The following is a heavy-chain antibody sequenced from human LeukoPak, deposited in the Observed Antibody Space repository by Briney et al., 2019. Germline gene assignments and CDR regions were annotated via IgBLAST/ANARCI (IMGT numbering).Heavy chain of an antibody. V-gene: IGHV3-7*01. CDR2: IKQDGSEK. Sequence: GGSLRLSCAASGFTFSSYSMSWVRQAPGKGLEWVANIKQDGSEKYYVDSVKGRLTISRDNAKNSLYLQMNSLRAEDTAVYYCAREDWQLFDYWGQGTLVTVSS. CDR3: AREDWQLFDY. D-gene: IGHD3/OR15-3a*01. J-gene: IGHJ4*02. CDR1: GFTFSSYS.